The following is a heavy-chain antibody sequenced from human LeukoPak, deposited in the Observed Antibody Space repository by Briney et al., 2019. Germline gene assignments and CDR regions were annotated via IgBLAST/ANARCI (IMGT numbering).Heavy chain of an antibody. D-gene: IGHD3-3*01. Sequence: GGSLRLSCAASGFTFSSYAIHWVRQAPGKGLEWVAVMSYDGSNRYYADSVKGRFTFSRDNSKNTLYLQMNSLRAEDTAVYYCAREKHSRIFGEVIRSPLRNYFDYWGQGTLVTVSS. CDR2: MSYDGSNR. J-gene: IGHJ4*02. V-gene: IGHV3-30*04. CDR1: GFTFSSYA. CDR3: AREKHSRIFGEVIRSPLRNYFDY.